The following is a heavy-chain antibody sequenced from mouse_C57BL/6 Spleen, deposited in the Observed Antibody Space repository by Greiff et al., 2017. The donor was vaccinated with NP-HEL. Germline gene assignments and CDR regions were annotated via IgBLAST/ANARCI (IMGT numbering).Heavy chain of an antibody. J-gene: IGHJ2*01. D-gene: IGHD2-2*01. V-gene: IGHV1-15*01. Sequence: QVQLQQSGAELVRPGASVTLSCKASGYTFTDYEMHWVKQTPVHGLEWIGAIDPETGGTAYNQKFKGKAILTADKSSSTAYMELRSLTSEDSAVYYCTRPMVTTDLFDYWGQGTTLTVSS. CDR1: GYTFTDYE. CDR3: TRPMVTTDLFDY. CDR2: IDPETGGT.